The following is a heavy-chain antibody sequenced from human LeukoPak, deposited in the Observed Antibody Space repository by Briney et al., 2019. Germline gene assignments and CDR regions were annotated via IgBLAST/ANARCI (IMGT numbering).Heavy chain of an antibody. CDR2: ISSSSSTI. J-gene: IGHJ6*02. CDR1: GFTFSSYS. CDR3: AKSQSYQIYYYTIDV. D-gene: IGHD1-26*01. V-gene: IGHV3-48*04. Sequence: GGSLRLSCAASGFTFSSYSMNWVRQAPGKGLEWVSYISSSSSTIYYADSVKGRFTISRDNAKNSLYLQMNSLRAEDTAVYYCAKSQSYQIYYYTIDVWGQGTTVTVSS.